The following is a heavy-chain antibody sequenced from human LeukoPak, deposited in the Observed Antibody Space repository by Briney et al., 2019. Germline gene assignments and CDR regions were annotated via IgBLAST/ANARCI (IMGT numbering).Heavy chain of an antibody. CDR2: ISGSGGIT. D-gene: IGHD5-18*01. J-gene: IGHJ4*02. Sequence: PGGSLRLSCAASGFTFSSYGMSWVRQAPGKGLEWVSAISGSGGITYYADSVKGRFTISRDNSKNTLYLQMNSLRAEDTAVYYCAKVDVRGYSYGFDYWGQGTLVTVSS. V-gene: IGHV3-23*01. CDR3: AKVDVRGYSYGFDY. CDR1: GFTFSSYG.